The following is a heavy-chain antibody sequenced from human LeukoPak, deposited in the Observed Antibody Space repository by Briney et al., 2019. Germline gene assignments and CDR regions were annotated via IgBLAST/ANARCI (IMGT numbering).Heavy chain of an antibody. D-gene: IGHD3-10*01. Sequence: PGGSLRLSCAASGFTFSSYAMSWVRQAPGKGLEWVSAISGSGGSTYYADSVKGRFTISRDNSKNTLYLQMNSLRAEDAAVYYCAKSSVRGVIRTYFDYWGQGTLVTVSS. V-gene: IGHV3-23*01. CDR2: ISGSGGST. CDR1: GFTFSSYA. J-gene: IGHJ4*02. CDR3: AKSSVRGVIRTYFDY.